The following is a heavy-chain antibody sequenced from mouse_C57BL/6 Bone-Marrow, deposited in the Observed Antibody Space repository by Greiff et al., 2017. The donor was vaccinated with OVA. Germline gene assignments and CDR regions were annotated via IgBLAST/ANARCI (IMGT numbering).Heavy chain of an antibody. V-gene: IGHV5-17*01. J-gene: IGHJ1*03. Sequence: DVQLVESGGGLVKPGGSLKLSCAASGFTFSDYGMHWVRQAPEKGLEWVAYISSGSSTIYYADTVKGRFTISRDNAKNTLFLQMTSLRSEDTAMYYCARKSTDWYFDVWGTGTTVTVSS. CDR2: ISSGSSTI. CDR1: GFTFSDYG. CDR3: ARKSTDWYFDV.